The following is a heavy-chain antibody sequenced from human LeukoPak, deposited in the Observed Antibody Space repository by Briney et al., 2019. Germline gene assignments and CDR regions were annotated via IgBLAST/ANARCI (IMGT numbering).Heavy chain of an antibody. D-gene: IGHD6-13*01. CDR2: IKQDGSEK. CDR1: GFTFSSYW. J-gene: IGHJ6*03. V-gene: IGHV3-7*01. CDR3: ASGVVSSSWYHYYYYYMDV. Sequence: PGGSLRLSCAASGFTFSSYWMSWVRQAPGKGLEWVANIKQDGSEKYYVDSVKGRFTISRDNAKNSLYLQMNSLRAEDTAVYYCASGVVSSSWYHYYYYYMDVWGKGTTVTVSS.